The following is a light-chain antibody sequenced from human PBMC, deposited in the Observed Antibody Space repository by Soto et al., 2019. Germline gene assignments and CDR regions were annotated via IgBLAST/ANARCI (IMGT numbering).Light chain of an antibody. J-gene: IGLJ2*01. CDR2: EVS. CDR1: SADVGGYAY. Sequence: QSALTQPASVSGSPGQSITISCTGTSADVGGYAYVSWYQKYPGKAPKLVISEVSNRPSGVSHRFSGSRSGNTASLTISGLQAEDEADYYCCSYTSSTTPLFGGGTKLTVL. CDR3: CSYTSSTTPL. V-gene: IGLV2-14*01.